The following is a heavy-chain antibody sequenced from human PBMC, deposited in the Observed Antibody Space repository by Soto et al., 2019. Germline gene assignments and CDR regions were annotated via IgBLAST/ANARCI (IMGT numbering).Heavy chain of an antibody. CDR2: IIPIFGTA. CDR1: GGTFSSYA. Sequence: QVQLVQSGAEVKKPGSSVKVSCKASGGTFSSYAISWVRQAPGQGLEWMGGIIPIFGTANYAQKFQGRVTITAEESTGTAYMELSSLRSKDTAVYYCARVVTVVKSFHYWYFDLWGRGTLVTVSS. V-gene: IGHV1-69*12. D-gene: IGHD2-15*01. CDR3: ARVVTVVKSFHYWYFDL. J-gene: IGHJ2*01.